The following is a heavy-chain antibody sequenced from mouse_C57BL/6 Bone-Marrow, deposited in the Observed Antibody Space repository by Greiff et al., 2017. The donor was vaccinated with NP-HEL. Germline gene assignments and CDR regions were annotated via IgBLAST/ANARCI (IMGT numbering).Heavy chain of an antibody. CDR1: GYTFTEYT. CDR2: FYPGSGSI. V-gene: IGHV1-62-2*01. D-gene: IGHD1-1*01. J-gene: IGHJ1*03. CDR3: ARHGDYFGSSYGYFDV. Sequence: QVQLKESGAELVKPGASVKLSCKASGYTFTEYTIHWVKPRSGQGLEWIGWFYPGSGSIKYNEKFKDKATLTADKSSSTVYMDLRRLTSEDSAVYFCARHGDYFGSSYGYFDVWGTGTTVTVSS.